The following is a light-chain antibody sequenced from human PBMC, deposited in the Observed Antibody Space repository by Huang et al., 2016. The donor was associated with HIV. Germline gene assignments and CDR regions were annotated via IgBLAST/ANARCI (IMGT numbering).Light chain of an antibody. J-gene: IGKJ1*01. V-gene: IGKV3-15*01. Sequence: ETVMTQSPATLSVSPGERAIVFCRASQTVSTNLAWYQQKPGQAPRLLICGASTRAAGIPARFSGGGSETEFFLTINSLQSEDVAVYYCHQYNDGPPWTFGQGTKVEI. CDR3: HQYNDGPPWT. CDR2: GAS. CDR1: QTVSTN.